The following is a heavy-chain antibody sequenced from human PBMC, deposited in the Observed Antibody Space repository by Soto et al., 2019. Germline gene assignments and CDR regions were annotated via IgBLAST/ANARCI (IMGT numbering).Heavy chain of an antibody. D-gene: IGHD1-26*01. CDR2: IIPMFGTA. V-gene: IGHV1-69*01. CDR1: GGTFSTYA. CDR3: ARGWETVGTTTPFAY. Sequence: QVQLVQSGAEVKKPGSSVKVSCTASGGTFSTYAITWVRQAPGQGLEWMGGIIPMFGTANYAQKFRGRVTVTADESTSTAHMELSSLRSEDTAVYYCARGWETVGTTTPFAYWGQGTLVTVSS. J-gene: IGHJ4*02.